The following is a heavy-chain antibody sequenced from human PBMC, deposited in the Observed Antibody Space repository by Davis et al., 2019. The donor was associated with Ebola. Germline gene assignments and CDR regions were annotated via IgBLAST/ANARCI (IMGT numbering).Heavy chain of an antibody. Sequence: SVQVSCKASGYTFTSYDINWVRQATGQGLEWMGRIIPIFGIANYAQRFQGRVTITTDTSASTAYLDLSSLRSDDTAVFYCARATFGYNSGWYADYWGQGTLVTVSS. D-gene: IGHD6-19*01. CDR3: ARATFGYNSGWYADY. CDR2: IIPIFGIA. J-gene: IGHJ4*02. CDR1: GYTFTSYD. V-gene: IGHV1-69*04.